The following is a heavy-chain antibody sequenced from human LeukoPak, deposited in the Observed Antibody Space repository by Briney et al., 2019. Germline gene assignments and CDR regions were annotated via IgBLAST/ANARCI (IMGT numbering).Heavy chain of an antibody. V-gene: IGHV1-46*01. CDR1: GYTFTSYY. J-gene: IGHJ4*02. D-gene: IGHD3-22*01. Sequence: ASVKVSCKASGYTFTSYYMHWVRRAPGQGLEWMGIINPSGGSTSYAQKFQGRVTMTRDTSTSTVYMELSSLRSEDTAVYYCARDRGAYYDSSGYLPDYWGQGTLVTVSS. CDR2: INPSGGST. CDR3: ARDRGAYYDSSGYLPDY.